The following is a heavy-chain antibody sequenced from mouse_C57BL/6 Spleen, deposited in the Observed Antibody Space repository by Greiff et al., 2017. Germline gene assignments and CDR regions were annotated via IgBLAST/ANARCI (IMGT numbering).Heavy chain of an antibody. Sequence: VQLKQSGAELVRPGASVKLSCTASGFNIKDDYMHWVKQRPEQGLEWIGWIDPENGDTESASKFQGKATITADTSSNTAYLQLSSLTSEDTAVYYCTNGYYGSSYQAWFAYWGQGTLVTVSA. CDR1: GFNIKDDY. V-gene: IGHV14-4*01. D-gene: IGHD1-1*01. J-gene: IGHJ3*01. CDR3: TNGYYGSSYQAWFAY. CDR2: IDPENGDT.